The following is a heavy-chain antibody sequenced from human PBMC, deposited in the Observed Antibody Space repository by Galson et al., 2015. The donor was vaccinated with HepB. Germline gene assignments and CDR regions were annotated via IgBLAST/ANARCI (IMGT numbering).Heavy chain of an antibody. D-gene: IGHD1-26*01. J-gene: IGHJ3*02. CDR2: ISSSGTT. CDR3: AKDRVGAAPLGTFDM. Sequence: SLRLSCAASGFTFRTYAMTWVRQAPGKGLEWVSIISSSGTTYYADAVKGRFTISRDNSKNRLYLQMDSLRADDTAIYYCAKDRVGAAPLGTFDMWGQGTLVTDSS. CDR1: GFTFRTYA. V-gene: IGHV3-23*01.